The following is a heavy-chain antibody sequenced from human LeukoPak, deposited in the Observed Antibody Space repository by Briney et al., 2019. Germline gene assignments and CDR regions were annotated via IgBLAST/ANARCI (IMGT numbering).Heavy chain of an antibody. CDR1: GGSFSGYY. CDR2: INHSGST. D-gene: IGHD4-23*01. J-gene: IGHJ4*02. Sequence: ETLSLTCAVYGGSFSGYYWSWIRQPPGKGLEWIGEINHSGSTNYNPSLKSRVTISVDTSKNQFSLKLSSVTAADTAVYYCARETTVGYFDDWGQGTLVTVSS. CDR3: ARETTVGYFDD. V-gene: IGHV4-34*01.